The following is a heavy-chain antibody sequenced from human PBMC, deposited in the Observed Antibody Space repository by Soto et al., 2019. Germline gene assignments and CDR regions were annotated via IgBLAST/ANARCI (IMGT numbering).Heavy chain of an antibody. V-gene: IGHV3-30*18. D-gene: IGHD3-22*01. CDR1: GFTFSSYG. CDR2: ISYDGSNK. J-gene: IGHJ5*02. Sequence: PGGSLRLSCAASGFTFSSYGMHWVRQAPGKGLEWVAVISYDGSNKYYADSVKGRFTISRDNSKNTLYLQMNSLRAEDTAVYYCAKQGRSYYYDSSGYPWGQGTLVTVPS. CDR3: AKQGRSYYYDSSGYP.